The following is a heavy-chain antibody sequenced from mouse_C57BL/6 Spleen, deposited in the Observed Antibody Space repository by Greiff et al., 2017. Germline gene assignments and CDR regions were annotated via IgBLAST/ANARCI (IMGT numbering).Heavy chain of an antibody. CDR1: GYSITSGYY. CDR2: ISYDGSN. J-gene: IGHJ4*01. V-gene: IGHV3-6*01. D-gene: IGHD1-1*01. Sequence: EVQRVESGPGLVKPSQSLSLTCSVTGYSITSGYYWNWIRQFPGNKLEWMGYISYDGSNNYNPSLKNRISITRDTSKNQFFLTLNAVTTEDTATYYCESITTVVARAMDYWGQGTSVTVSS. CDR3: ESITTVVARAMDY.